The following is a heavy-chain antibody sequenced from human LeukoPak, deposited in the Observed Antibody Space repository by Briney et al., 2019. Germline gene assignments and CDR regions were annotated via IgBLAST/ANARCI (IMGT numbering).Heavy chain of an antibody. CDR2: MNPNSGDT. V-gene: IGHV1-8*01. D-gene: IGHD6-6*01. CDR3: ARARDSSSPTLSLYYYYYMDV. Sequence: ASVKVSCKASGYTFTSYDITWVRQATGQGLEWMGWMNPNSGDTGYAQRFQGRVTMTRNTSISTAYMELSSLRSEDTAVYYCARARDSSSPTLSLYYYYYMDVWGKGTTVTVSS. J-gene: IGHJ6*03. CDR1: GYTFTSYD.